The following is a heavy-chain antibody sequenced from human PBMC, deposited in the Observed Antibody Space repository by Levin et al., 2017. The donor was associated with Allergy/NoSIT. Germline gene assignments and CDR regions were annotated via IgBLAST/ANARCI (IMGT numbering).Heavy chain of an antibody. D-gene: IGHD6-13*01. CDR3: ARHLTQQLVSAAFDI. CDR1: GYSFTSYW. V-gene: IGHV5-10-1*01. J-gene: IGHJ3*02. Sequence: GESLKISCKGSGYSFTSYWISWVRQMPGKGLEWMGRIDPSDSYTNYSPSFQGHVTISADKSISTAYLQWSSLKASDTAMYYCARHLTQQLVSAAFDIWGQGTMVTVSS. CDR2: IDPSDSYT.